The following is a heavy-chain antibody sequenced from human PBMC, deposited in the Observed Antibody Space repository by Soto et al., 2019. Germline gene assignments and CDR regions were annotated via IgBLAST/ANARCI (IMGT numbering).Heavy chain of an antibody. Sequence: SVKVSCKASGFTFTSSAVQWVRQARGQRLEWIGWIVVGSGNTNYAQKFQERVTITRDMYTSTAYMELSSLRSEDTAVYYCAAEGGGYCSSTSCSPVGYWGQGTLVTVSS. D-gene: IGHD2-2*01. CDR3: AAEGGGYCSSTSCSPVGY. J-gene: IGHJ4*02. CDR1: GFTFTSSA. V-gene: IGHV1-58*01. CDR2: IVVGSGNT.